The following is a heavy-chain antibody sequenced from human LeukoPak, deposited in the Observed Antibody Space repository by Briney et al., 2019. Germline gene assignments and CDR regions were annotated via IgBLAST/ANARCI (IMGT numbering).Heavy chain of an antibody. CDR1: GYTLIDLS. CDR2: FDPEDGET. V-gene: IGHV1-24*01. D-gene: IGHD3-16*01. Sequence: ASVKVSCKVSGYTLIDLSMHWVRQAPGKGLEWMGGFDPEDGETIYAQKFQGRVTMTRDTSISTAYVELSRLRSDDTAVYYCARVRYRLAETYIDYWGQGTLVTVSS. CDR3: ARVRYRLAETYIDY. J-gene: IGHJ4*02.